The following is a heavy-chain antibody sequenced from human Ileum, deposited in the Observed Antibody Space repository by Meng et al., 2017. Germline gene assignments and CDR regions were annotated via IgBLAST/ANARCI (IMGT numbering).Heavy chain of an antibody. CDR3: VRNDYCSGGTCYPHFDY. J-gene: IGHJ4*02. V-gene: IGHV4-4*02. CDR2: IYESGTT. Sequence: QVQLAEVGPGLVKPSETLSLSVACLGDAIRNGKWWSWVRQPPGKGLEWIGEIYESGTTNYNPSLKSRVTISVDKSKNQFSLSLDSVTAADTAVYYCVRNDYCSGGTCYPHFDYWGQGTLVTVFS. CDR1: GDAIRNGKW. D-gene: IGHD2-15*01.